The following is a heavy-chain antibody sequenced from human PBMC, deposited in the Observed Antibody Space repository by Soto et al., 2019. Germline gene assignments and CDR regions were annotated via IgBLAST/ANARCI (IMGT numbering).Heavy chain of an antibody. J-gene: IGHJ4*02. Sequence: QVQLVESGGGVVQPGRFLRLSCAASGFTFSSYGMHWVRQAPGKGLEWVAVIWYDGSNKYYADSVKGRFTISRDNSKNTLYLQMNSLRAEDTAVYYCARDGATLFDYWGQGTLVTVSS. CDR1: GFTFSSYG. V-gene: IGHV3-33*01. CDR2: IWYDGSNK. D-gene: IGHD1-26*01. CDR3: ARDGATLFDY.